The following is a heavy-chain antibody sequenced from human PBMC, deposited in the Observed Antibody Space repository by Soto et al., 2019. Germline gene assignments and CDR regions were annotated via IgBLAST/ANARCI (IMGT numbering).Heavy chain of an antibody. CDR1: GYTFTGYY. Sequence: ASVKVSCKASGYTFTGYYMHWVRQAPGQGLEWMGWINPNSGGTNYAQKFQGRVTMTRDTSISTAYMELSRLRSDDTAVYYCARGYYGSGNLFDYWAREPWSPSPQ. J-gene: IGHJ4*02. CDR2: INPNSGGT. CDR3: ARGYYGSGNLFDY. D-gene: IGHD3-10*01. V-gene: IGHV1-2*02.